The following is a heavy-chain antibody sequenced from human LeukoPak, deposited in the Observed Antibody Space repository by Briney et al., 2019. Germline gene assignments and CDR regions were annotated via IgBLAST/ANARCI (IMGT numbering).Heavy chain of an antibody. D-gene: IGHD4-17*01. CDR1: GFTFSSYE. CDR2: ISGSGGST. J-gene: IGHJ4*02. Sequence: PGGSLRLSCAASGFTFSSYEMNWVRQAPGKGLEWVSAISGSGGSTYYADSVKGRFTISRDNSKNTLYLQMNSLRAEDTAVYYCAVSDKRYYFDYWGQGTLVTVSS. V-gene: IGHV3-23*01. CDR3: AVSDKRYYFDY.